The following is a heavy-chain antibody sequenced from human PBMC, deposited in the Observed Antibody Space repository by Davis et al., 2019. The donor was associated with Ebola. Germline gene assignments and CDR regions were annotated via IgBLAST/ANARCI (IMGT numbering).Heavy chain of an antibody. CDR1: GFTFSNYW. D-gene: IGHD5-24*01. J-gene: IGHJ4*02. V-gene: IGHV3-74*01. Sequence: HTGGSLRLSCAASGFTFSNYWMHWIRQAPGKGLVWVSRINPDGTITTYADSVEGRFTISRDNAKNTLFLQMNSLRAEDTAVYYCAKPGYNSLYFDYWGQGTLVTVSS. CDR3: AKPGYNSLYFDY. CDR2: INPDGTIT.